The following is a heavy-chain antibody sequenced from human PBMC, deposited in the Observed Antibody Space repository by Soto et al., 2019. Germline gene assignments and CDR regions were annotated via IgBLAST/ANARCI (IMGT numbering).Heavy chain of an antibody. D-gene: IGHD2-15*01. CDR3: ARAPHCSGGSCYPYYFDY. J-gene: IGHJ4*02. V-gene: IGHV1-69*13. CDR1: GGTFSSYA. Sequence: SVKVSCKASGGTFSSYAINWVRQAPGQGLEWMGGIIPIFGTTNYAQKFQGRATITADESTSTAYMELSSLRSEDTAVYYCARAPHCSGGSCYPYYFDYWGQGTLVTVSS. CDR2: IIPIFGTT.